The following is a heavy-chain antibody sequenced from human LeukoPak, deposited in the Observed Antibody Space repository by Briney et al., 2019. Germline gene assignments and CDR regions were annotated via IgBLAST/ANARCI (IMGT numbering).Heavy chain of an antibody. V-gene: IGHV3-30-3*01. CDR2: ISYDGSNK. Sequence: GGSLRLSCAASGFTLSSYAMHWVRQAPGKGLEWVAVISYDGSNKYYADSVKGRFTISRDNSKNTLYLQMNSLRAEDTAVYYCARDRGFVGYSEYYYYGMDVWGQGTTVTVSS. J-gene: IGHJ6*02. CDR3: ARDRGFVGYSEYYYYGMDV. CDR1: GFTLSSYA. D-gene: IGHD4-11*01.